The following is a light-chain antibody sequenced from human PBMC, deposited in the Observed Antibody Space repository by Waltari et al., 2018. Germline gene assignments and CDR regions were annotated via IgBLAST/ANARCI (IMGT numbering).Light chain of an antibody. CDR2: EVS. CDR1: SSDVGGYNY. J-gene: IGLJ3*02. V-gene: IGLV2-8*01. Sequence: QSALTQPPSASGSPGQSVTISCTGTSSDVGGYNYVYWYQQHPGKAPKLMIYEVSKLPSGVADRCSGYKSGNTASRTVIGLQAEDEAGYYCSSYAGNDNVGVFGGGTKLTVL. CDR3: SSYAGNDNVGV.